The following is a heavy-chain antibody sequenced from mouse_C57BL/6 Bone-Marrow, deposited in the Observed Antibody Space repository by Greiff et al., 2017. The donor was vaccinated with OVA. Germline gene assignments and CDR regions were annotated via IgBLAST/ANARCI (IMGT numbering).Heavy chain of an antibody. CDR2: IYPGNGDT. CDR3: ARGIPPSTTVVDWFAY. CDR1: GYTFTSYN. D-gene: IGHD1-1*01. V-gene: IGHV1-12*01. J-gene: IGHJ3*01. Sequence: QVQLQQSGAELVRPGASVKMSCKASGYTFTSYNMHWVKQTPRQGLEWIGAIYPGNGDTSYNQKFKGKATLTVDKSSSTAYMQLSSLTSEDSAVYFWARGIPPSTTVVDWFAYWGQGTLVTVSA.